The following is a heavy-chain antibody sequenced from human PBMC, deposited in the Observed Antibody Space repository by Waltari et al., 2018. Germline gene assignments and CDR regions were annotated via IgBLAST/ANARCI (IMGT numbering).Heavy chain of an antibody. CDR1: GFTFSSYE. V-gene: IGHV3-48*03. D-gene: IGHD1-26*01. CDR2: ISSSGSTI. J-gene: IGHJ4*02. CDR3: ARVVGAIADY. Sequence: EVQLVESGGGLVQPAGSLRLSCAASGFTFSSYEMNWVRQAPGKGLEWVSYISSSGSTIYYADSVKGRFTISRDNAKNSLYLQMNSLRAEDTAVYYCARVVGAIADYWGQGTLVTVSS.